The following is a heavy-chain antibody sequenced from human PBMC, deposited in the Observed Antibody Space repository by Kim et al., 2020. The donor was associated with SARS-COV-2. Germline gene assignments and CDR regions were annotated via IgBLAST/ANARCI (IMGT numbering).Heavy chain of an antibody. D-gene: IGHD2-2*01. Sequence: GGSLRLSCAASGFTFSSYSMNWVRQAPGKGLEWVSYISSSSSTIYYADSVKGRLTISRANAKNSLYLQMNSLRAADTAVYYCARDWGTSQMPDYWGQGT. CDR1: GFTFSSYS. V-gene: IGHV3-48*04. CDR3: ARDWGTSQMPDY. CDR2: ISSSSSTI. J-gene: IGHJ4*02.